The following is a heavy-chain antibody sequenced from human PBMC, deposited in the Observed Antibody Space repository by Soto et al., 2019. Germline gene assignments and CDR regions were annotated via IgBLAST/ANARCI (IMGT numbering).Heavy chain of an antibody. CDR2: SHQSGNT. Sequence: QVQLQESGPGLVKPSGTLSLTCAVSGVSISSHDWWTWVRQPPGNGLEWIGESHQSGNTNYNSSLESRVTISGDKTKNQFSLNLSSVSVADTAVYYCATRATSRFYWGQGTLVTVSS. J-gene: IGHJ4*02. CDR1: GVSISSHDW. CDR3: ATRATSRFY. V-gene: IGHV4-4*02. D-gene: IGHD1-26*01.